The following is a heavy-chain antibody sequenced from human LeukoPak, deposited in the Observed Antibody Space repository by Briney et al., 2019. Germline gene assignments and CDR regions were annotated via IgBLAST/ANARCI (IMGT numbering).Heavy chain of an antibody. CDR2: INHSGST. CDR1: GGSISSYY. V-gene: IGHV4-34*01. CDR3: ARGVMGPAAIQYFQY. Sequence: SETLSLTCTVSGGSISSYYWSWIRQPAGKGLEWIGEINHSGSTNYNPSLKSRVTISVDTSKNQFSLKLSSVTAADTAVYYCARGVMGPAAIQYFQYWGQGTLVTVSS. D-gene: IGHD2-2*01. J-gene: IGHJ1*01.